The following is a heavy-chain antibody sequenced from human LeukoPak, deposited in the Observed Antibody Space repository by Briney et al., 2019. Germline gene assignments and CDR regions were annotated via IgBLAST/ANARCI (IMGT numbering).Heavy chain of an antibody. CDR3: ARAEAYSGYDYYFDY. V-gene: IGHV3-7*01. CDR1: GFTFSSYW. Sequence: GGSLRLSCAASGFTFSSYWMSWVRQALGKGLEWVANIKQDGSEKYYVDSVKGRFTISRDNAKSSLYLQMNSLRAEDTAVYYCARAEAYSGYDYYFDYWGQGTLVTVSS. J-gene: IGHJ4*02. D-gene: IGHD5-12*01. CDR2: IKQDGSEK.